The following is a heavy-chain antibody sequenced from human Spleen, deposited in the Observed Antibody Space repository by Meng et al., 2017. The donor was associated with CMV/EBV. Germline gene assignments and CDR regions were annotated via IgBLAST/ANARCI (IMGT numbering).Heavy chain of an antibody. D-gene: IGHD3-10*01. CDR3: ARGVWFGANWFDP. CDR1: SVSISSSSFY. Sequence: SSVSISSSSFYWGWFRQHPGKGLEWIRTIYYSGSTYYNPSLKTRVTISLDTSKDQFSLRLSSVTAADTAVYFCARGVWFGANWFDPWGQGTLVTVSS. CDR2: IYYSGST. J-gene: IGHJ5*02. V-gene: IGHV4-39*07.